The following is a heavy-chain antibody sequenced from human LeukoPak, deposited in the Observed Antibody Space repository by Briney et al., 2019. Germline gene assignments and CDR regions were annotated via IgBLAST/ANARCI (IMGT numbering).Heavy chain of an antibody. CDR2: INHSGST. CDR3: ARGTGITIFVH. V-gene: IGHV4-39*07. Sequence: SETLSLTCTVSGGSISSGGYYWSWIRQPPGKGLEWIGEINHSGSTNYNPSLKSRVTISVDTSKNQYSLKLSSVTAADTAVYYCARGTGITIFVHWGQGTLVTVSS. J-gene: IGHJ4*02. CDR1: GGSISSGGYY. D-gene: IGHD3-3*01.